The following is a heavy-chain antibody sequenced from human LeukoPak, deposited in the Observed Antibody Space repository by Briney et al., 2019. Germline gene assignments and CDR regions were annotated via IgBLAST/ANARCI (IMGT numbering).Heavy chain of an antibody. D-gene: IGHD3-22*01. CDR1: GYTFTGYH. CDR2: INPNSGGT. J-gene: IGHJ4*02. Sequence: ASVKVSCKASGYTFTGYHMHWVRQAPGQGLEWMGWINPNSGGTNYAQKFQGRVTMTRDTSISTAYMELSRLRSDDTAVYYCASVPGYYYDSSGYYSDYWGQGTLVTVSS. V-gene: IGHV1-2*02. CDR3: ASVPGYYYDSSGYYSDY.